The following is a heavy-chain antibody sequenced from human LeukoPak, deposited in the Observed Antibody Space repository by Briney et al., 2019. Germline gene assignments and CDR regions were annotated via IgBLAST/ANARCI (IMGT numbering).Heavy chain of an antibody. CDR2: IYYSGST. CDR1: GGSISSYY. Sequence: SETLSLTCTVSGGSISSYYWSWIRQPPGKGLEWIGYIYYSGSTNYNPSLKSRVTISVDTSKNQFSLKLSSVTAADTAVYYCARAQYYGSGSYMNWFDPWGQGTLVTVSP. J-gene: IGHJ5*02. CDR3: ARAQYYGSGSYMNWFDP. D-gene: IGHD3-10*01. V-gene: IGHV4-59*01.